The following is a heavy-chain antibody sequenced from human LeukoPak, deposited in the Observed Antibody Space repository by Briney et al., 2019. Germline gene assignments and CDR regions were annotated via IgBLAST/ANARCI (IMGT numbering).Heavy chain of an antibody. D-gene: IGHD3-9*01. CDR1: GFTFDDYA. CDR2: ISWNSGSI. CDR3: AKDIGMGYDILTGYYPN. J-gene: IGHJ4*02. Sequence: GGSLRLSCAASGFTFDDYAMHWVRQAPGKGLEWVSGISWNSGSIGYADSVKGRFTISRDNAKNSLYLQMNSLRAEDTALYYCAKDIGMGYDILTGYYPNWGQGTLVTVSS. V-gene: IGHV3-9*01.